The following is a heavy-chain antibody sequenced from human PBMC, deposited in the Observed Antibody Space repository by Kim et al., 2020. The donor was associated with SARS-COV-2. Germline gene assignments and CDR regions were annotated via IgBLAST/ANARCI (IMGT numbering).Heavy chain of an antibody. CDR2: ISYDGSNK. J-gene: IGHJ5*02. CDR3: ARALGHGGFDP. V-gene: IGHV3-33*05. Sequence: GGSLRLSCAASGFTFSSYGMHWVRQAPGKGLEWVAVISYDGSNKYYADSVKGRFTISRDNSKNTLYLQMNSLRAEDTAVYYCARALGHGGFDPWGQGTLVTVSS. CDR1: GFTFSSYG. D-gene: IGHD2-8*01.